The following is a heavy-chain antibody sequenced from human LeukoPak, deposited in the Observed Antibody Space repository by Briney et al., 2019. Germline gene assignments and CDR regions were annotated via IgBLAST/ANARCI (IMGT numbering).Heavy chain of an antibody. D-gene: IGHD3-3*01. V-gene: IGHV4-59*08. CDR1: GGSISSYY. J-gene: IGHJ6*02. CDR2: IYYSGST. Sequence: KPSETLSLTCTVSGGSISSYYWSWIRQPPGKGLEWIGYIYYSGSTNYNPSLKSRVTISVDTSKNQFSLKLSSVTAADTAVYYCARHPRNDFWSGYYGYYSTVWTSGAKGPRSPSP. CDR3: ARHPRNDFWSGYYGYYSTVWTS.